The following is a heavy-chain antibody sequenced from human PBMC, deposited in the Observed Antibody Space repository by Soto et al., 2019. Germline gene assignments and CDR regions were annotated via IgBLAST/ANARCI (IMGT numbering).Heavy chain of an antibody. Sequence: GASVKVSCKDSGGAFRIYAISWVRQAHGQGLEWMGGIIPIFGTANYAQKFQGRVTITADESTSTAYMELSSLRSEDTAVYYCARAHPGYYDSSGYSVYFDYWGQGTLVTVS. V-gene: IGHV1-69*01. CDR3: ARAHPGYYDSSGYSVYFDY. CDR2: IIPIFGTA. J-gene: IGHJ4*02. D-gene: IGHD3-22*01. CDR1: GGAFRIYA.